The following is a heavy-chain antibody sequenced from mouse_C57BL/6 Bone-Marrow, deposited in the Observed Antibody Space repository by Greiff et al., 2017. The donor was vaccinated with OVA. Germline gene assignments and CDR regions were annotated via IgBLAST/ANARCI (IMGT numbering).Heavy chain of an antibody. V-gene: IGHV1-81*01. J-gene: IGHJ4*01. Sequence: QVQLQQSGAELARPGASVKLSCKASGYTFTSYGISWVKQRTGQGLEWIGEIYPRSGNTYYNEKFKGKATLTADKSSSTAYMELRSLTSEDSAVYFWARWGGIYDYDGTGYAMDYWGQGTSVTVSS. D-gene: IGHD2-4*01. CDR3: ARWGGIYDYDGTGYAMDY. CDR1: GYTFTSYG. CDR2: IYPRSGNT.